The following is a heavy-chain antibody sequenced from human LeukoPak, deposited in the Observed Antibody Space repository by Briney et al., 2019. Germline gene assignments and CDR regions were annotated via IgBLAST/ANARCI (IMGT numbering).Heavy chain of an antibody. Sequence: RGSLRLSCAASGFTFSSYSMNWVRQAPGKGLEWVSSISSSSSYIYYADSVKGRFTISRDNAKNSLYLQMNSLRAEDTAVYYCARDRCSSTSCYSSRWFDPWGQGTLVTVSS. D-gene: IGHD2-2*01. CDR2: ISSSSSYI. V-gene: IGHV3-21*01. CDR3: ARDRCSSTSCYSSRWFDP. J-gene: IGHJ5*02. CDR1: GFTFSSYS.